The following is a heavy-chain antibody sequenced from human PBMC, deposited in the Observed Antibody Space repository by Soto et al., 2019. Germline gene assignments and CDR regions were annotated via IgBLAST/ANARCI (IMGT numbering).Heavy chain of an antibody. Sequence: GALRLSCAASGFTFSSYAMSWVRQAPGKGLEWVSAISGSGGSTYYADSVKGRFTISRDNSKNTLYLQMNSLRAEDTAVYYCAKERITMIVVVITTSGFDYWGQGTLVTVSS. CDR2: ISGSGGST. CDR3: AKERITMIVVVITTSGFDY. CDR1: GFTFSSYA. J-gene: IGHJ4*02. V-gene: IGHV3-23*01. D-gene: IGHD3-22*01.